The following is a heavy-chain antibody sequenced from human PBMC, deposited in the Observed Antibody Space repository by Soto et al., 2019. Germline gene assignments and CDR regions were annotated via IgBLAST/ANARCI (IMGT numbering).Heavy chain of an antibody. J-gene: IGHJ5*02. V-gene: IGHV3-7*01. CDR1: GFTFSSYW. CDR2: IKQDGSEK. CDR3: ARGRITMIVVVMNWFDP. D-gene: IGHD3-22*01. Sequence: GGSLRLSCAASGFTFSSYWMSWVRQAPGKGLEWVANIKQDGSEKYYVDSVKGRFTISRDNAKNSLYLQMNSLRAEDTAVYYCARGRITMIVVVMNWFDPWGQGTLVTAPQ.